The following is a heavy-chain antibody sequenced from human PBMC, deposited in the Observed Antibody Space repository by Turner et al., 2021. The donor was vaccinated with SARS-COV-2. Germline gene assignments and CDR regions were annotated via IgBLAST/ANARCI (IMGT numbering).Heavy chain of an antibody. CDR1: GGSISSSSYY. Sequence: QLQLQESGPGLVKPSETLSLPCTVSGGSISSSSYYWGWIRQPPGKGLEWIGSIYYSGSTYDNPSLKSRVTISVDTYKNQFSLKLSSVTAADTAVYYCARLVRRAEYYFDYWGQGTLVTVSS. D-gene: IGHD3-10*01. CDR3: ARLVRRAEYYFDY. CDR2: IYYSGST. V-gene: IGHV4-39*01. J-gene: IGHJ4*02.